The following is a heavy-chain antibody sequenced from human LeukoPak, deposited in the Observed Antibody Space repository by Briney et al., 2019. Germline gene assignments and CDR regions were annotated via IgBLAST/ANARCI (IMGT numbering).Heavy chain of an antibody. CDR3: AGTGLFFDY. D-gene: IGHD7-27*01. CDR1: GASISGYY. V-gene: IGHV4-59*01. Sequence: SETLSLTCRVSGASISGYYWSWLRQPPGKGLEWIGHMYHTGGTNYNPSLKSRVSISLDMSKKHFSLKLSSVTAADTAVYYCAGTGLFFDYWGQGILVTVSS. J-gene: IGHJ4*02. CDR2: MYHTGGT.